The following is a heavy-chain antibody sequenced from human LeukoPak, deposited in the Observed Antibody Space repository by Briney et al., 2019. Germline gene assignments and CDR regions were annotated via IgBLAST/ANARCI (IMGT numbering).Heavy chain of an antibody. CDR1: GYSISSGYY. Sequence: SETLSLTCTVSGYSISSGYYWGWIRQPPGKGLEWIGSMYHSGSTNYNPSLKSRVTISVDRSKNQFSLKLSSVTAADTAVYYCARAGTAMVTVFDYWGQGTLVTVSS. J-gene: IGHJ4*02. CDR2: MYHSGST. D-gene: IGHD5-18*01. CDR3: ARAGTAMVTVFDY. V-gene: IGHV4-38-2*02.